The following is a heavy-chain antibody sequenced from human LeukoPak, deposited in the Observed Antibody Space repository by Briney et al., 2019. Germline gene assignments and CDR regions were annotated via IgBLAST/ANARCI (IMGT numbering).Heavy chain of an antibody. CDR2: ISSSSSYI. CDR3: ARAVYYYDSSGYYPEDY. V-gene: IGHV3-21*01. CDR1: GFTFSSYS. Sequence: GGSLRLSCAASGFTFSSYSMNWVRQAPGKGLEWVSSISSSSSYIYYADSVKGRFTISRDNAKNSLYLQMNGLRAEDTAVYYCARAVYYYDSSGYYPEDYWGQGTLVTVSS. J-gene: IGHJ4*02. D-gene: IGHD3-22*01.